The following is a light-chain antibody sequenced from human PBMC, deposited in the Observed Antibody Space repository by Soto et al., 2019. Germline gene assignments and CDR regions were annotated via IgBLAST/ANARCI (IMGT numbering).Light chain of an antibody. CDR2: GAS. CDR3: QQYNTWPFT. Sequence: EMVLTQSPSTLSVSAGERATLSCGASQSVSSNLAWYQQKNGQAPRLLIFGASTRATGIPARFSGSSYGTEFTLTIRSLQSEDFAVYYCQQYNTWPFTFGQGTRLEIK. J-gene: IGKJ5*01. V-gene: IGKV3-15*01. CDR1: QSVSSN.